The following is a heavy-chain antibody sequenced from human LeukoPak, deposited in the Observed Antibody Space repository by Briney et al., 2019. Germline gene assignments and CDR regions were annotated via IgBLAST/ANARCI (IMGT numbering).Heavy chain of an antibody. CDR1: GFTFSSYA. D-gene: IGHD1-1*01. J-gene: IGHJ4*02. CDR2: ISGSGGST. CDR3: AKLRDEIPIWSD. Sequence: GGPLRLSCAASGFTFSSYAMSWVRQAPGKGLEWVSAISGSGGSTYYADSVKGRFTISRDNSKNTLYLQMNSLRAEDTAVYYCAKLRDEIPIWSDWGQGTLVTVSS. V-gene: IGHV3-23*01.